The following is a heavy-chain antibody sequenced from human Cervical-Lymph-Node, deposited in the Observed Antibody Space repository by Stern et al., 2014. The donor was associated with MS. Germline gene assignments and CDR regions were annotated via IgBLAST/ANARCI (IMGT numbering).Heavy chain of an antibody. CDR1: GGSISTFY. D-gene: IGHD3-22*01. V-gene: IGHV4-59*01. CDR3: ARRDYYDSSGYYDDAFDI. Sequence: QVQLQESGPGLVKPSETLSLTCTVSGGSISTFYWNWIRQSPGKGLEWIGQIHYSGSANSNPSLKSRVTISVDTSKNQFSLNLRSVTAADTAVYFCARRDYYDSSGYYDDAFDIWGQGTMVTVSS. J-gene: IGHJ3*02. CDR2: IHYSGSA.